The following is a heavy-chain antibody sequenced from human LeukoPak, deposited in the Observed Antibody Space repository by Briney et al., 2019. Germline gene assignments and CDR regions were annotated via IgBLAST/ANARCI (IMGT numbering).Heavy chain of an antibody. CDR2: IYYSGST. Sequence: SETLSLTCTVSGGSISSGSYYWGWIRQPPGKGLEWIGSIYYSGSTYYNPSLKSRVTISVDTSKNQFSLKLSSVTAADTAVYYCARHNVDILTGYYSYWGQGTLVTVSS. CDR3: ARHNVDILTGYYSY. D-gene: IGHD3-9*01. CDR1: GGSISSGSYY. V-gene: IGHV4-39*01. J-gene: IGHJ4*02.